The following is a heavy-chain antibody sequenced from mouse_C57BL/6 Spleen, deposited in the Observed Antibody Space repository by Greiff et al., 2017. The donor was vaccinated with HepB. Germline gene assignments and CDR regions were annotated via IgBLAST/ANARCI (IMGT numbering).Heavy chain of an antibody. CDR2: ISSGGDYI. J-gene: IGHJ4*01. Sequence: EVKLMESGEGLVKPGGSLKLSCAASGFTFSSYAMSWVRQTPEKRLEWVAYISSGGDYIYYADTVKGRFTISRDNARNTLYLQMSSLKSEDTAMYYCTRERVLPYYAMDYWGQGTSVTVSS. CDR3: TRERVLPYYAMDY. V-gene: IGHV5-9-1*02. CDR1: GFTFSSYA.